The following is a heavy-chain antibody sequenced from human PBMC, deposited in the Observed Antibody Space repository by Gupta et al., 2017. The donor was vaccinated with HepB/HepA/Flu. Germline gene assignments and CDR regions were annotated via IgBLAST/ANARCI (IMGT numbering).Heavy chain of an antibody. J-gene: IGHJ4*02. Sequence: QVQLVQSGAEVKKPGSSVKVSCKASGGTFSSYAISWVRQAPGQGLEWMGRIIPILGIANYAQKFQGRVTITADKSTSTAYMELSSLRSEDTAVYYCARDLVAAAGTLGYWGQGTLVPVSS. CDR1: GGTFSSYA. CDR2: IIPILGIA. V-gene: IGHV1-69*04. D-gene: IGHD6-13*01. CDR3: ARDLVAAAGTLGY.